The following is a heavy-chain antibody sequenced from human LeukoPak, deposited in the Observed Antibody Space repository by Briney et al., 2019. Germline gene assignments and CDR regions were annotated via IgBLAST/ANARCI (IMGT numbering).Heavy chain of an antibody. CDR1: GFTFSSYS. CDR3: ARDRQVRFLEPPRDMDV. D-gene: IGHD3-3*01. J-gene: IGHJ6*03. Sequence: PGGSLRLSCAASGFTFSSYSMNWVRQAPGKGLEWVSCISSGSSYIYYADSVKGRFTISRDNAKNSLYLQMNSLRAEDTAVFYCARDRQVRFLEPPRDMDVWGKGTTVTVSS. CDR2: ISSGSSYI. V-gene: IGHV3-21*01.